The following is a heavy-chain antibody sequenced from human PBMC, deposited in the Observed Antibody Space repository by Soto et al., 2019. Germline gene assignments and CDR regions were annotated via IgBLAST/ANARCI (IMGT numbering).Heavy chain of an antibody. J-gene: IGHJ1*01. D-gene: IGHD6-19*01. CDR1: GFTVSSNY. Sequence: PGGSLRLSCAASGFTVSSNYMSWVRQAPGKGLEWVSVIYSGGSTYYADSVKGRFTISRDNSKNTLYLHMNSLRAEDTAVYYCARDRIAVAGNPEYFQHWGQGTLVTVSS. CDR3: ARDRIAVAGNPEYFQH. V-gene: IGHV3-66*01. CDR2: IYSGGST.